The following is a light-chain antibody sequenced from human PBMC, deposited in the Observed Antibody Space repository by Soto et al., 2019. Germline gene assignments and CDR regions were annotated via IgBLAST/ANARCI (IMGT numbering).Light chain of an antibody. Sequence: DIQITQSPSSLSASVGDRVTMTCRASQTIINYLNWYQQKPGKAPKLLIYAASTLQSGVPSRFSGSGSGTEFTLTISSLQPDDFATYYCQHDNSYSEAFGQGTKVDIK. CDR1: QTIINY. CDR3: QHDNSYSEA. CDR2: AAS. V-gene: IGKV1-39*01. J-gene: IGKJ1*01.